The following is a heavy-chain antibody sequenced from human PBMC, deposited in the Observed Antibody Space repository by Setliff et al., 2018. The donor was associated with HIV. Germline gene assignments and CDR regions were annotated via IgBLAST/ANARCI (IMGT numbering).Heavy chain of an antibody. D-gene: IGHD6-13*01. Sequence: PSETLSLTCTVYGASISSSNSYWAWIRQPPGKRLEWLASIYNSGSSSYNPSLSSRLTVSVDTSKNQVSLRLNSVTAADTGVYYCARHRDPPGTSWVFYYYYMDLWGAGTTVTVSS. CDR2: IYNSGSS. V-gene: IGHV4-39*01. CDR1: GASISSSNSY. J-gene: IGHJ6*03. CDR3: ARHRDPPGTSWVFYYYYMDL.